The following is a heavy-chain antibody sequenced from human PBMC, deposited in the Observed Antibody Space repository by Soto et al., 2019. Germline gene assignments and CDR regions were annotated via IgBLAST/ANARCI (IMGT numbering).Heavy chain of an antibody. CDR1: GYTFTSYG. Sequence: ASVKVSCKASGYTFTSYGISWVRQAPGQGLEWMGWISAYNGNTNYAQKLQGRVTMTTDTSTSTAYMELRSLRSDDTAVYYCARNIVVVPAAVYYYYYYMDVWGKGTTVTRLL. CDR3: ARNIVVVPAAVYYYYYYMDV. V-gene: IGHV1-18*01. D-gene: IGHD2-2*01. CDR2: ISAYNGNT. J-gene: IGHJ6*03.